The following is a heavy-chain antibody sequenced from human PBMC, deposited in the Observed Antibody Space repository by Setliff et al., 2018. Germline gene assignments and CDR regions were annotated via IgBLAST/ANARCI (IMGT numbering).Heavy chain of an antibody. J-gene: IGHJ2*01. V-gene: IGHV1-69*10. CDR2: IIPILGIA. Sequence: GASVKVSCKASGGTFSSYAISWVRQAPGQGLEWMGGIIPILGIANYAQKFQGRVTITADESTSTAYMELSSLRAEDTAVYYCARVAFANWYFDLWGRGTLVTVSS. CDR3: ARVAFANWYFDL. CDR1: GGTFSSYA.